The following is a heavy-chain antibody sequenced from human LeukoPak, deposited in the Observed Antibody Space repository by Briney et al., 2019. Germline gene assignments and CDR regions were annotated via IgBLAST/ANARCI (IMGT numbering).Heavy chain of an antibody. V-gene: IGHV4-34*01. D-gene: IGHD6-13*01. Sequence: SETLSLTCAVYGGSFSGYYWSWIRQPPGKGLEWIGEINHSGSPNYNPSLKSRVTISVDTSKNQFSLKLSSVTAADTAVYYCARRNIAAAGGGDYWGQGTLVTVSS. CDR2: INHSGSP. CDR3: ARRNIAAAGGGDY. CDR1: GGSFSGYY. J-gene: IGHJ4*02.